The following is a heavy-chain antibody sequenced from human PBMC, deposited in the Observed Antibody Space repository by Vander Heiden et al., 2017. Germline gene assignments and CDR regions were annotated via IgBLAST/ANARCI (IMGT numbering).Heavy chain of an antibody. D-gene: IGHD3-16*01. CDR3: ARDLGVKEGLDY. CDR2: VSSSSTTI. CDR1: GFPFPRYS. Sequence: EVQLVESGGGLVQPGGSLRLSCPASGFPFPRYSMNCVRQAPGKGLEWVSYVSSSSTTIYYSDSVKGRFTISRDNAKNSLYLQMNSLRDEDTAVYYCARDLGVKEGLDYWGQGTLVTVSS. V-gene: IGHV3-48*02. J-gene: IGHJ4*02.